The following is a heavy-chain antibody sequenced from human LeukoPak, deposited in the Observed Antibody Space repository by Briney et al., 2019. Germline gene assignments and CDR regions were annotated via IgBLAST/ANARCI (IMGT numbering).Heavy chain of an antibody. D-gene: IGHD1-26*01. V-gene: IGHV1-18*01. CDR1: GYNFTSYD. CDR3: ASCLTLVGATSYFDY. Sequence: ASVKVSCKASGYNFTSYDINWVRQAPGQGLEWMGWIGSYNGNTNYAQKFQGRVTITADESTSTAYMELSSLRSEDTAVYYCASCLTLVGATSYFDYWGQGTLVTVSS. J-gene: IGHJ4*02. CDR2: IGSYNGNT.